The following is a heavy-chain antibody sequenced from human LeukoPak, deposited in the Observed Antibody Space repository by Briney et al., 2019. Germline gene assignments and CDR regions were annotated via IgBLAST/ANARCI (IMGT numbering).Heavy chain of an antibody. D-gene: IGHD3-9*01. CDR2: IYHSGST. CDR3: ARHLRYNNWFDP. Sequence: PSETLSLTCTVSGGSISSYYWSWIRQPPGKGLEWIGYIYHSGSTNYNPSLKSRVTISVDTSKNQFSLKLSSVTAADTAVYYCARHLRYNNWFDPWGQGTLVTVSS. V-gene: IGHV4-59*08. CDR1: GGSISSYY. J-gene: IGHJ5*02.